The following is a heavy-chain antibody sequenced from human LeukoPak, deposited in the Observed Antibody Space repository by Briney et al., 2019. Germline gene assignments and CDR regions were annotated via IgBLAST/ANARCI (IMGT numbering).Heavy chain of an antibody. D-gene: IGHD6-6*01. V-gene: IGHV4-34*01. Sequence: SETLSLTCAVYGGSFSGYYWSWIRQPPGKGLEWIGEINHSGSTNYNPSLKSRVTISVDTSKNQFSLKLSSVTAADTAVYYCARGRRSSSSFFAYRGQNWFDPWGQGTLVTVSS. J-gene: IGHJ5*02. CDR3: ARGRRSSSSFFAYRGQNWFDP. CDR1: GGSFSGYY. CDR2: INHSGST.